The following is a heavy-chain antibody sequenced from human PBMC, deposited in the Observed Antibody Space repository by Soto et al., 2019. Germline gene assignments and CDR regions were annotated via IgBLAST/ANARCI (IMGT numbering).Heavy chain of an antibody. V-gene: IGHV3-73*02. J-gene: IGHJ4*02. Sequence: EVQLVESGGGLVQPGGSLKLSCAASGFTFSGSAMHWVRQASGKGLEWVGRIRSKANSYATAYAVSLKGRFTISRDDSRNTAYLQMTSLKTEDPAVYYCARGVYDFWSGDPKGLDYWGQGTVVTVSS. CDR2: IRSKANSYAT. D-gene: IGHD3-3*01. CDR1: GFTFSGSA. CDR3: ARGVYDFWSGDPKGLDY.